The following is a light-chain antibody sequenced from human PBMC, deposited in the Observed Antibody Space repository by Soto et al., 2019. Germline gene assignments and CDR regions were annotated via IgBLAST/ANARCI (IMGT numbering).Light chain of an antibody. Sequence: QSALTQPRSVSGSPGQSVTISCTGTSSDVGTYNYVSWYQQYPGKAPKFIIYDVTKRPSGVTDRFSASKSGNTASLTISGLQAGDEADYYCCSYAGSYPYVFGTGTKLTVL. J-gene: IGLJ1*01. CDR1: SSDVGTYNY. V-gene: IGLV2-11*01. CDR2: DVT. CDR3: CSYAGSYPYV.